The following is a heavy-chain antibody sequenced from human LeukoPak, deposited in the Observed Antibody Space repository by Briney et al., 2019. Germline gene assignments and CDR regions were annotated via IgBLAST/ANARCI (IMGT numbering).Heavy chain of an antibody. CDR2: IYYSGST. J-gene: IGHJ6*03. CDR1: GGSISSYY. D-gene: IGHD5-12*01. V-gene: IGHV4-59*01. CDR3: ERGKRGGYDYYYYVYMDV. Sequence: SETLSLTCTVPGGSISSYYWSWIRQPPGKGLEWIGYIYYSGSTNYNPSLKSRVTISVDTSKNQFSLKLSSVTAADTAVYYCERGKRGGYDYYYYVYMDVWGKGTTVTASS.